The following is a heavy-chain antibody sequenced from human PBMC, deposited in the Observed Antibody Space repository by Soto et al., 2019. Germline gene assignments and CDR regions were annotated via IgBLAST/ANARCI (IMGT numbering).Heavy chain of an antibody. CDR3: TRAGSSWLHNWFDP. V-gene: IGHV4-59*11. D-gene: IGHD6-13*01. J-gene: IGHJ5*02. CDR2: VYYSGST. CDR1: GGSMSRHY. Sequence: PSETLSLTCSVSGGSMSRHYWTWIRQSPGKGLEWIGHVYYSGSTKYNPSLKSRLIISLETSKNQFSLRLSSVTAADTAVYYCTRAGSSWLHNWFDPWGQGTLVTVSS.